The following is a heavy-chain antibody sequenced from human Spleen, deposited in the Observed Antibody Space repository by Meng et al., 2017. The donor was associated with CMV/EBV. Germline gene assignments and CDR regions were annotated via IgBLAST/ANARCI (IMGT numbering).Heavy chain of an antibody. D-gene: IGHD1-7*01. CDR1: GGSISSYY. J-gene: IGHJ5*02. Sequence: LRLSCTVSGGSISSYYWSWIRQPPGKGLEWIGYVDYSGTTNYNPSLRSRVTVSLDTSKSQFSLRLTSVTAADTAVYYCARAGITGTTYWFDPWGQGTLVTVSS. CDR3: ARAGITGTTYWFDP. CDR2: VDYSGTT. V-gene: IGHV4-59*01.